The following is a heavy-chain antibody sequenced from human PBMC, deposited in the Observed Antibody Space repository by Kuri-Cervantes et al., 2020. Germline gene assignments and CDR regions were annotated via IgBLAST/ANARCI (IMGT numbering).Heavy chain of an antibody. V-gene: IGHV3-48*04. D-gene: IGHD5-18*01. Sequence: GGSLRLSCAASGFTFSSYWMHWVRQAPGKGLEWVSYISSSSSTIYYADSVKGRFTISRDNAKDSLYLQMNSLRAEDTALYYCAKDHGYSYGSFDYWGQGTLVTVSS. CDR2: ISSSSSTI. CDR3: AKDHGYSYGSFDY. CDR1: GFTFSSYW. J-gene: IGHJ4*02.